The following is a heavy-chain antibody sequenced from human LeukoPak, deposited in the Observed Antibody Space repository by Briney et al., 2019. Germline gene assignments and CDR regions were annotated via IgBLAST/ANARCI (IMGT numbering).Heavy chain of an antibody. CDR3: AREDSGWYVDY. CDR1: GYSFNDYY. D-gene: IGHD6-19*01. V-gene: IGHV1-2*02. J-gene: IGHJ4*02. CDR2: INPNSAGT. Sequence: ASVKVSCKASGYSFNDYYMHWVRQAPGQGLEWMGWINPNSAGTNYAQKFEGRVTMTRVTSISTAYMELSRLRSDDTAVYYCAREDSGWYVDYWGQGTLVTVSS.